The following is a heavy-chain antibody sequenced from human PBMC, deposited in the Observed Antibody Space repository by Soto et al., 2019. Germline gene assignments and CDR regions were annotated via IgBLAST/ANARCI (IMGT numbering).Heavy chain of an antibody. V-gene: IGHV4-30-4*01. CDR3: AREPYDSSGWNWFDP. D-gene: IGHD3-22*01. CDR1: GGSISSGDYY. Sequence: PSETLSLTCTVSGGSISSGDYYWSWIRQPPGKGLEWIGYIYYSGSTYYNPSLKSRVTISVDTSKNQFSLKLSSVTAADTAVYYCAREPYDSSGWNWFDPWGQETLVTVSS. J-gene: IGHJ5*02. CDR2: IYYSGST.